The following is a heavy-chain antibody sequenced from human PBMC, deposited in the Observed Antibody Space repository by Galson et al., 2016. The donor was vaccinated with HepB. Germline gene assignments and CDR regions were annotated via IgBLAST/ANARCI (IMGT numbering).Heavy chain of an antibody. V-gene: IGHV3-11*01. CDR2: ISNSGSSI. D-gene: IGHD2-2*01. CDR1: GFTFSDEY. Sequence: SLRLSCAASGFTFSDEYMSWIRQAPGKGLEWISYISNSGSSIHYADSVEGRFTISRDNAKNSLYLQMNSLRAEDTAVYYCARSVGGGPAAHFDYWGQGTLVTVSS. CDR3: ARSVGGGPAAHFDY. J-gene: IGHJ4*02.